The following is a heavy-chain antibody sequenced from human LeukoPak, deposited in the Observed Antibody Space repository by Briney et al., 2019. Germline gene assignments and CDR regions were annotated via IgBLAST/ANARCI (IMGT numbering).Heavy chain of an antibody. Sequence: SGGSLRLSCAASGFTFSSYGMSWVRQAPGKGLEWVSAIETGGASTYYADSVKGRFSISRDNSKNTLYLQMNSLRAEDTAVYYCAKDPKYSSSWYFDYWGQGTLVTVSS. V-gene: IGHV3-23*01. CDR2: IETGGAST. CDR3: AKDPKYSSSWYFDY. CDR1: GFTFSSYG. J-gene: IGHJ4*02. D-gene: IGHD6-13*01.